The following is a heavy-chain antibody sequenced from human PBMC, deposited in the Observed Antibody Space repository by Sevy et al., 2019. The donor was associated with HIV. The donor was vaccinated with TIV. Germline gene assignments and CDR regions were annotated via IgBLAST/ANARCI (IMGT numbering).Heavy chain of an antibody. CDR2: IKQDGSEK. D-gene: IGHD3-16*01. Sequence: GGSLRLSCAASGFTFSSYWMSWVRQAPGKGLEWVANIKQDGSEKYYVDSVKGRFTISRDNAKNSLYLQMNSLRAEDTAVCYCAREEGGGKGGGFSDYWGQGTLVTVSS. J-gene: IGHJ4*02. CDR1: GFTFSSYW. CDR3: AREEGGGKGGGFSDY. V-gene: IGHV3-7*01.